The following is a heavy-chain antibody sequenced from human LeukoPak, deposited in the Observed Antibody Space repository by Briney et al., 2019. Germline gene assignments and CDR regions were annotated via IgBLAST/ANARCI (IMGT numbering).Heavy chain of an antibody. D-gene: IGHD2-2*01. Sequence: GGSLRLSCAASGFTFSSYAMHWVRQAPGKGLEWVAVISYDGSNKYYADSVKGRFTISRDNSKNTLYLQMNSLRSEDTAVYYCARDFGLGVPAAHNSYYYYMDVWGKGTTVTVSS. CDR2: ISYDGSNK. J-gene: IGHJ6*03. V-gene: IGHV3-30*04. CDR3: ARDFGLGVPAAHNSYYYYMDV. CDR1: GFTFSSYA.